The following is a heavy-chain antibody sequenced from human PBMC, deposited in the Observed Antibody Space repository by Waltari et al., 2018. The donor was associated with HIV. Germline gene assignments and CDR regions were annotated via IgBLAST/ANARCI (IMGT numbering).Heavy chain of an antibody. CDR1: GFTVSSNY. Sequence: EVQLVESGGGLVQPGGSLRLSCAASGFTVSSNYMSWVHQAPGKGLEGVSVICSGGSNYYADSVKVKFTISRENSKNTLYLQMNSLRAEDTAVYYCASIAYCGGDCYPRGMDVWGQGTTVTVSS. CDR3: ASIAYCGGDCYPRGMDV. D-gene: IGHD2-21*02. V-gene: IGHV3-66*01. J-gene: IGHJ6*02. CDR2: ICSGGSN.